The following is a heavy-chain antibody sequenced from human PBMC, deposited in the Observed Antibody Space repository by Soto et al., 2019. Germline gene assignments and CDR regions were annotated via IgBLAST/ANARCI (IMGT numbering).Heavy chain of an antibody. CDR3: ATDGLTYSYDSSGYDRDDYDI. D-gene: IGHD3-22*01. Sequence: SATLSLTCAVSGDSISSGYYRGWIRQPPGKGLERIGSIYHSGTTYYIPSLTRRGTMSVDTSKNQFSLKLSSVTAADTAVYYCATDGLTYSYDSSGYDRDDYDIWRQGTMVAVSS. V-gene: IGHV4-38-2*01. J-gene: IGHJ3*02. CDR2: IYHSGTT. CDR1: GDSISSGYY.